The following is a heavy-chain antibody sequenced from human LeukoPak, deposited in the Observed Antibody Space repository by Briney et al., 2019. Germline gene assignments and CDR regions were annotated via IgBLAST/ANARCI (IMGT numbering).Heavy chain of an antibody. CDR1: GFTFSSYS. CDR2: ISSSSSTI. CDR3: ARDGDYDILIGYLNGDAFDI. J-gene: IGHJ3*02. V-gene: IGHV3-48*01. D-gene: IGHD3-9*01. Sequence: GGSLRLSCAASGFTFSSYSMNWVRQAPGKGLEWVSYISSSSSTIYYADSVKGRFTISRDNAKNSLYLQMNSLRAEDTAVYYCARDGDYDILIGYLNGDAFDIWGQGTMVTVSS.